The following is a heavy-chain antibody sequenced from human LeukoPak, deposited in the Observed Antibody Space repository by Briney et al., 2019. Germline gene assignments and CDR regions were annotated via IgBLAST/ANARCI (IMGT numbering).Heavy chain of an antibody. CDR3: ARDGGDFDWFLPDY. CDR2: INTNTGNP. J-gene: IGHJ4*02. Sequence: GASVTVSCTASGYTFTSYAMNWVRQAPGQGLEWMGRINTNTGNPTYAQGFTGRFVFSLDTSVSTAYLQISSLKAEDTAVYYCARDGGDFDWFLPDYWGQGTLVTVSS. D-gene: IGHD3-9*01. CDR1: GYTFTSYA. V-gene: IGHV7-4-1*02.